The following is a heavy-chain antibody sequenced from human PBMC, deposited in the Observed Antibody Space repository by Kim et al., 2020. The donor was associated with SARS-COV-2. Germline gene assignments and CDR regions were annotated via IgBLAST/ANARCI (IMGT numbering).Heavy chain of an antibody. Sequence: GGSLRLSCAASGFIFSNYGMHWVRQAPGKGLEWVAVIWYDEKSEYYADSLRGRFTISRDNSKDTVYLQMNSLRAEDTAVYYFARAWYYSTADALVILGQG. V-gene: IGHV3-33*01. CDR3: ARAWYYSTADALVI. CDR1: GFIFSNYG. CDR2: IWYDEKSE. J-gene: IGHJ3*02. D-gene: IGHD2-2*01.